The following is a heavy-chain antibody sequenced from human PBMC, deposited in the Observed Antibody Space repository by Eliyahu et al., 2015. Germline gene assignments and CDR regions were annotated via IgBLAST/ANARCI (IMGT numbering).Heavy chain of an antibody. V-gene: IGHV1-2*04. CDR2: VNPNSGGT. J-gene: IGHJ4*02. CDR1: GYTFTGYY. Sequence: QVQLVQSGAEVKKPGASVKVSCKASGYTFTGYYMHWVRQAPGQGPEWMGWVNPNSGGTNYAQKFQGWVTMTRDTSISTAYMELSRLRSDDTAVYYCARGGYYDFWSGYYTDSFLDYWGQGTLVTASS. D-gene: IGHD3-3*01. CDR3: ARGGYYDFWSGYYTDSFLDY.